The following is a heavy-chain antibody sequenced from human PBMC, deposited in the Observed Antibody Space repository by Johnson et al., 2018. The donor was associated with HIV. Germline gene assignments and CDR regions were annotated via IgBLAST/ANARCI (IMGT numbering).Heavy chain of an antibody. D-gene: IGHD3-16*01. CDR3: AKSAASAGGDDAFDI. CDR1: GFTFSNYG. CDR2: ISYDGSNK. V-gene: IGHV3-30*18. Sequence: QVQLVESGGGVVQPGRSLRLSCAASGFTFSNYGMHWVRQAPGKGLEWVTLISYDGSNKYYADSVKGRFTISRDNSKNTLYLQMNSLRAEDTAVYYCAKSAASAGGDDAFDIWGQGTMVTVSS. J-gene: IGHJ3*02.